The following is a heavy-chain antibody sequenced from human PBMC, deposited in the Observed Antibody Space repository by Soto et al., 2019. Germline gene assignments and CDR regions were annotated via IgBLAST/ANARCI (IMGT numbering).Heavy chain of an antibody. V-gene: IGHV4-38-2*02. CDR1: GYSISSGYS. Sequence: QVQLQESGPGLVKPSETLSLTCAVSGYSISSGYSWGWIRQPPGKGLEWIGNIFHSGTTYYNPSLKNRVTISVDTSKNHFSLKLSSVTAADTAVYYCARENYYDGSGYYYYFDYWGHGTLVTVSS. CDR3: ARENYYDGSGYYYYFDY. J-gene: IGHJ4*01. D-gene: IGHD3-22*01. CDR2: IFHSGTT.